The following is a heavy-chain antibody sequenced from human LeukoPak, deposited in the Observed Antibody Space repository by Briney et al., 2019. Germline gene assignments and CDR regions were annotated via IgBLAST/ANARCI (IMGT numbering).Heavy chain of an antibody. V-gene: IGHV3-13*01. D-gene: IGHD2-2*02. CDR2: IGTAGDT. J-gene: IGHJ2*01. CDR1: GFTFSSYD. Sequence: PGGSLRLSCAASGFTFSSYDMPWVRQATGEGLEWVSTIGTAGDTYYPGSVKGRFTISRENAKNSLYLQMNSLRAGDTAVYYCARAKYCSSTSCYTGIPWYFDLWGRGTLVTVSS. CDR3: ARAKYCSSTSCYTGIPWYFDL.